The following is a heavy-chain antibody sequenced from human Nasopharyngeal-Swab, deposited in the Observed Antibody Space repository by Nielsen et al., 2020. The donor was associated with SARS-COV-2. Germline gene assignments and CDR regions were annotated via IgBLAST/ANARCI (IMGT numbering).Heavy chain of an antibody. CDR1: GASLSSYY. J-gene: IGHJ4*02. CDR3: AGVLSATY. D-gene: IGHD2-8*01. CDR2: SHYSGST. V-gene: IGHV4-59*08. Sequence: SETLSLTCTVSGASLSSYYWSWIRQPPGKGLEWVAYSHYSGSTNYNPSLKSRVTMSVDTSKRQFSLMLTSVTAADTALYYCAGVLSATYWGQGTLVTVSS.